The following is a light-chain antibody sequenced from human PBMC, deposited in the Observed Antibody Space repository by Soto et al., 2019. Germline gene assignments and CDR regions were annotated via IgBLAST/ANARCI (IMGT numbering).Light chain of an antibody. J-gene: IGKJ5*01. CDR1: QDISNY. Sequence: DIQMTQSPSSLSASVGDRVTITCRASQDISNYLNWYQQRPGKAPKLLIYDASNLERGVPSRFSGTRSGTHFTFAITSLQPEDVATYYCQQSYRLPITFGQGTRLEI. CDR3: QQSYRLPIT. V-gene: IGKV1-33*01. CDR2: DAS.